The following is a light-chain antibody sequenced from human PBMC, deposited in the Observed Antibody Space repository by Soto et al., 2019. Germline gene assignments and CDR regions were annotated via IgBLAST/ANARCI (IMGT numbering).Light chain of an antibody. Sequence: EIVVTHSPATLSLSPVESATLSCRASQSVSSRLAWYQQKPGQAPRLLISGASSRATGIPDRFSGSGSGTDFTLTISRLEPEDFAVYYCQQRSNWPLLTFGQGTRLEIK. J-gene: IGKJ5*01. CDR2: GAS. CDR3: QQRSNWPLLT. CDR1: QSVSSR. V-gene: IGKV3D-20*02.